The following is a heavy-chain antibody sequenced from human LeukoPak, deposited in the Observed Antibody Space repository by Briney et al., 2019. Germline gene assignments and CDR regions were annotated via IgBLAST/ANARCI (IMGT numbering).Heavy chain of an antibody. J-gene: IGHJ6*03. CDR1: GFTFSSYG. Sequence: GGSLRLSCAASGFTFSSYGMHWVRQAPGKGLEWVAVISYDGSNKYYADSVKGRFTISRDNSKNTLYLQMNSLRAEDTAVYYCARDKDFWSGYYNGGYYYYYMDVWGKGTTVTVSS. V-gene: IGHV3-30*19. D-gene: IGHD3-3*01. CDR2: ISYDGSNK. CDR3: ARDKDFWSGYYNGGYYYYYMDV.